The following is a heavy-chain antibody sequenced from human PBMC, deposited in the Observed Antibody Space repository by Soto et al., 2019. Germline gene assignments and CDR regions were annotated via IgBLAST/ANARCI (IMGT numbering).Heavy chain of an antibody. CDR1: GFDFGSFG. V-gene: IGHV1-58*02. CDR2: IVVVSGST. J-gene: IGHJ6*02. D-gene: IGHD1-26*01. CDR3: SADHPHMAMGWPV. Sequence: GASVKVSCKASGFDFGSFGIQFLRQTRGRGLEWIGWIVVVSGSTNYARHFQGRVAISRHMSSSTAYLDLYDLKSDDTAVYFCSADHPHMAMGWPVWGQGTTVTVSS.